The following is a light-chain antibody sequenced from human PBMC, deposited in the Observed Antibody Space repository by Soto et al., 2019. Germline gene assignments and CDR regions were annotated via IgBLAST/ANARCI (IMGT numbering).Light chain of an antibody. CDR2: GAS. J-gene: IGKJ1*01. CDR1: QRISNF. V-gene: IGKV1-39*01. Sequence: DIQMTQSPSSLSASVGDSITITCRASQRISNFLNWYQHKPGKAPRLLIYGASNLQSGVPSRFSGSGSGTDFTLTIGSLQPEDFATYYCQQTLNTPWTFGQGTKVEIK. CDR3: QQTLNTPWT.